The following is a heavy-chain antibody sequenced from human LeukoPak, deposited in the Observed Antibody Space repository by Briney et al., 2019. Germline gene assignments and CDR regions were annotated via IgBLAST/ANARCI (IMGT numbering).Heavy chain of an antibody. Sequence: GGSLRLSCAASGFTFSSYAMSWVRQAPGKGLEWVSAISDSGGSTYYADSVKGRFTISRDNSKNTLYLQMNSLRAEDTAVYYCAKAASYCGGDCYPYYFDYWGQGTLVTVSS. J-gene: IGHJ4*02. CDR3: AKAASYCGGDCYPYYFDY. CDR1: GFTFSSYA. V-gene: IGHV3-23*01. CDR2: ISDSGGST. D-gene: IGHD2-21*02.